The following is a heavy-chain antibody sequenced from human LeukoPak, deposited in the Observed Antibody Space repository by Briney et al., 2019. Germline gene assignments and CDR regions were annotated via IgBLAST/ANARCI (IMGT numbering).Heavy chain of an antibody. CDR1: GGSIASPY. CDR2: MNYSGST. D-gene: IGHD3-16*01. CDR3: VRMGSGGY. V-gene: IGHV4-59*11. Sequence: SETLSLTCTVSGGSIASPYWSWIRQPPGKGLEWIAYMNYSGSTSYNPSLKSRVTISLDTSKNQFSLKRSSVTAADTAIYYCVRMGSGGYWGQGTLVTVSS. J-gene: IGHJ4*02.